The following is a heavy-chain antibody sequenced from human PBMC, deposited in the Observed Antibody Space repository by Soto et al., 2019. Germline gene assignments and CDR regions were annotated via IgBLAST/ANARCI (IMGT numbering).Heavy chain of an antibody. V-gene: IGHV1-69*13. CDR1: GCTFSNHS. Sequence: EASVKVSCKSPGCTFSNHSINWVRQAPGQGLEWMGRIIPIFSTTNYAQKFQGRVTMTADESTITAYLELSSLKQDDTAVYYCARVNMITFGGVIENWFDPWGQGTLVTVSS. J-gene: IGHJ5*02. CDR3: ARVNMITFGGVIENWFDP. D-gene: IGHD3-16*02. CDR2: IIPIFSTT.